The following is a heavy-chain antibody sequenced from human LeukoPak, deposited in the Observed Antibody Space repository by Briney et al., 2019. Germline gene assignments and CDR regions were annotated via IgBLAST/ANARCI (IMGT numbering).Heavy chain of an antibody. D-gene: IGHD3-16*01. J-gene: IGHJ4*02. Sequence: PGGSLRLSCVASGFTFSSYSMNWVRQAPGKGLEWLSYISSSFSAADSVKGRFTISRDNAKRTLYLQMNSLRAEDTAVYYCARDGGRFFDYWGQGTLVTVSS. CDR1: GFTFSSYS. CDR3: ARDGGRFFDY. CDR2: ISSSFSA. V-gene: IGHV3-48*01.